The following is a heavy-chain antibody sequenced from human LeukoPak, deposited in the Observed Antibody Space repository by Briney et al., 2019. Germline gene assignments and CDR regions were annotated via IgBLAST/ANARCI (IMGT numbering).Heavy chain of an antibody. CDR1: GGSISSYY. D-gene: IGHD3-3*01. Sequence: SETLSLTCTVSGGSISSYYWSWIRQPAGKGLEWIGRIYTSGTTNYNPSLKSRVTMSVDTSKNQFSLKLSSVTAADTAVYYCTRDRGGGWLLYQFDYWGQGALVTVSS. J-gene: IGHJ4*02. CDR3: TRDRGGGWLLYQFDY. CDR2: IYTSGTT. V-gene: IGHV4-4*07.